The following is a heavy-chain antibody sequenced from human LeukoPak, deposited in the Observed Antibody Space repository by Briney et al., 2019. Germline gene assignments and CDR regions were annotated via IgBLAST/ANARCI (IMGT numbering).Heavy chain of an antibody. CDR3: AKIPPIAAAGYDGMDYFDY. V-gene: IGHV3-21*01. CDR1: GFTFSSYS. CDR2: ISSSSSYI. D-gene: IGHD6-13*01. Sequence: PGGSLRLSCAASGFTFSSYSMNWVRQAPGKGLEWVSSISSSSSYIYYADSVKGRFTISRDNAKNSLYLQMNSLRAEDTAVYYCAKIPPIAAAGYDGMDYFDYWGQGTLVTVSS. J-gene: IGHJ4*02.